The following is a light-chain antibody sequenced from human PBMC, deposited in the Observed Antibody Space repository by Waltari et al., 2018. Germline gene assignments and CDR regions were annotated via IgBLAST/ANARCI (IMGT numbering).Light chain of an antibody. J-gene: IGKJ4*01. CDR1: HDINNY. V-gene: IGKV1-27*01. CDR3: QKFDRSPLT. CDR2: AAS. Sequence: DIHMTQSPSSLSASVGDRVTITCRASHDINNYLAWYQQKPGKVPVLVIYAASTPSSGVPSRFSGSGFGRDFTLTISSLQPEDVATYYCQKFDRSPLTFGGGTKVEI.